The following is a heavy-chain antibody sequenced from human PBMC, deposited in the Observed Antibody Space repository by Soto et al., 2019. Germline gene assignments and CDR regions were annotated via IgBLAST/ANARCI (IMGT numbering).Heavy chain of an antibody. CDR3: ATQGSGSYYTPFDY. Sequence: QVQLVQSGAEVKKPGASVKVSCKASGYTFTSYGISWVRQAPGQGLEWMGWISAYNGNTNYAQKLQGRVTMTTDTXXSTAYMELRSLGSDDTAVYYCATQGSGSYYTPFDYWGQGTLVTVSS. D-gene: IGHD3-10*01. V-gene: IGHV1-18*01. CDR2: ISAYNGNT. CDR1: GYTFTSYG. J-gene: IGHJ4*02.